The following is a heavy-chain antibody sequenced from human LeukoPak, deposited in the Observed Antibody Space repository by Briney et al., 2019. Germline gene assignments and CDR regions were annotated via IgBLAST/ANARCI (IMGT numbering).Heavy chain of an antibody. J-gene: IGHJ4*02. CDR2: IYYSGST. CDR3: AREPHYGSGSHGVDY. D-gene: IGHD3-10*01. CDR1: GGSISSSSYY. V-gene: IGHV4-39*07. Sequence: SETLSLTCTVSGGSISSSSYYWGWIRQPPGKGLEWIGSIYYSGSTYYNPSLKSRVTISVDTSKNQFSLKLSSVTAADTAVYYCAREPHYGSGSHGVDYWGQGTLVTVSS.